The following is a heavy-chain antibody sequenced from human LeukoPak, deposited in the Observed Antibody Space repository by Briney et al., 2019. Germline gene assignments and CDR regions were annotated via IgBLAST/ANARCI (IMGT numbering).Heavy chain of an antibody. CDR1: GFTFRNYA. V-gene: IGHV3-23*01. D-gene: IGHD3-22*01. CDR3: ARESRFYYDSSGYYHNNWFDP. J-gene: IGHJ5*02. Sequence: PGGSLRLSCAASGFTFRNYAMTWVRQAPGKGLEWVSTTSGSGSITYYADSVKGRITISRDNSKNTLYLQINSLRAEDTAVYYCARESRFYYDSSGYYHNNWFDPWGQGTLVTVSS. CDR2: TSGSGSIT.